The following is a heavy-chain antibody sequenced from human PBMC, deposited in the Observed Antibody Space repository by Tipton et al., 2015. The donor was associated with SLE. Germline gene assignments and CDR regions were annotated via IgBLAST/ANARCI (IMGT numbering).Heavy chain of an antibody. CDR1: GYSISSGYY. J-gene: IGHJ4*02. CDR2: IYHSGST. Sequence: TLSLTCTVSGYSISSGYYWGWIRQPPGKGLEWIGSIYHSGSTYYNPPLKSRVTISVDTSKNQFSLNLSSATAADTAVYYCARSSVDDSSGYYIYWGQGTLVTVSS. D-gene: IGHD3-22*01. CDR3: ARSSVDDSSGYYIY. V-gene: IGHV4-38-2*02.